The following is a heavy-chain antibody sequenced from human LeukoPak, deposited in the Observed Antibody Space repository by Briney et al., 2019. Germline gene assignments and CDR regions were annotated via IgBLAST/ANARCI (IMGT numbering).Heavy chain of an antibody. CDR1: GFTFSTYA. Sequence: QPGGSLRLSCAASGFTFSTYAMGWVRQAPGKGLEWVSVISGSGGATYYIDSVKGRFSISRDNSKNTLYLQMNSLRAEDTAVYYCECDKRLGIDYWGQGTLVTVSS. J-gene: IGHJ4*02. V-gene: IGHV3-23*01. CDR3: ECDKRLGIDY. D-gene: IGHD6-19*01. CDR2: ISGSGGAT.